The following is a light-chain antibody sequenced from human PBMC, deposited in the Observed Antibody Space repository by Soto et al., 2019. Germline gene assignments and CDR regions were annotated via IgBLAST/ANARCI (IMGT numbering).Light chain of an antibody. V-gene: IGLV2-8*01. CDR2: EVT. CDR3: SSSYLGSTIFF. J-gene: IGLJ1*01. Sequence: QSVLTQPPSASGSPGQSVTISCTGTRSDVGGYKHVSWYQQHPGKAPKLLIFEVTQRPSGVPDRFSGSKSGNTASLTVSGLQADDEADYYCSSSYLGSTIFFFGTGTKLTVL. CDR1: RSDVGGYKH.